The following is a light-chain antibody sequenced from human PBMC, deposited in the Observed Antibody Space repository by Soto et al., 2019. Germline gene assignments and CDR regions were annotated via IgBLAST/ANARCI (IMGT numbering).Light chain of an antibody. CDR1: SIDVGGYNY. CDR2: EVN. J-gene: IGLJ1*01. Sequence: QSALTQPPSASGSPGQSVAISFTGTSIDVGGYNYVSWYQQHPGKAPKLMIYEVNKRPSGVPDRFSGSKSGNTASLTVSGLQAEDEADYYCSSYAGSSNVFGTGTKVTV. CDR3: SSYAGSSNV. V-gene: IGLV2-8*01.